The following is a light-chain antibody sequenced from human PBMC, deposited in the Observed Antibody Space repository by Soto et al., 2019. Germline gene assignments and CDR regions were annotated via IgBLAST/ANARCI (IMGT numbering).Light chain of an antibody. CDR3: LQLNSYPLT. V-gene: IGKV1-9*01. Sequence: DIQLTQSPSFLSASVGDRVIITCRASQGISSYLAWYQQKPGKAPNLLIYAASILQSGVPSRFSGSGSETEFTLTISSLQPEDFATYYCLQLNSYPLTFGGGTKVEI. J-gene: IGKJ4*01. CDR1: QGISSY. CDR2: AAS.